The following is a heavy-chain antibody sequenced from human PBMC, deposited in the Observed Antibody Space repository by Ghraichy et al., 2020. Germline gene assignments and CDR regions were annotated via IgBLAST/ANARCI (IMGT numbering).Heavy chain of an antibody. CDR2: IYYSGST. Sequence: SETLSLTCTVSGGSISSYYWSWIRQPPGKGLEWIGYIYYSGSTNYNPSLKSRVTISVDTSKNQFSLKLSSVTAADTAVYYCARHNYYDSSGYSGHAFDIWGQGTMVTVSS. CDR3: ARHNYYDSSGYSGHAFDI. J-gene: IGHJ3*02. D-gene: IGHD3-22*01. V-gene: IGHV4-59*08. CDR1: GGSISSYY.